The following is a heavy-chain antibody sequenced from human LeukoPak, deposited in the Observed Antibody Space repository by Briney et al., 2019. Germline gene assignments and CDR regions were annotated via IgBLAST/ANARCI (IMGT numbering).Heavy chain of an antibody. J-gene: IGHJ4*02. V-gene: IGHV1-69*05. CDR1: GGTFSSYA. Sequence: ASVKVSCKGSGGTFSSYAISWVRQAPGQGLEWMGRIIPIFGTANYAQKFQGRVTITTDESTSTAYMELSSLGSEDTAVYYCARGSGWYPFDYWGQGTLVTVSS. CDR2: IIPIFGTA. D-gene: IGHD6-19*01. CDR3: ARGSGWYPFDY.